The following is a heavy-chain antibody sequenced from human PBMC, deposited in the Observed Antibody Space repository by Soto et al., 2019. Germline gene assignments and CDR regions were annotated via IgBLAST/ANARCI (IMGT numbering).Heavy chain of an antibody. J-gene: IGHJ4*02. D-gene: IGHD3-10*01. Sequence: QVQLAQTGAEVKKPGSSVKVSCKASGGTFSSYAISWVRQAPGQGLEWMGGIIPICGTANYAQKFQGRVTITADASTSKAYMELSSLRSEDTAVYYCASSQDYYGSLDYWGQGTLVTVSS. CDR1: GGTFSSYA. CDR3: ASSQDYYGSLDY. CDR2: IIPICGTA. V-gene: IGHV1-69*01.